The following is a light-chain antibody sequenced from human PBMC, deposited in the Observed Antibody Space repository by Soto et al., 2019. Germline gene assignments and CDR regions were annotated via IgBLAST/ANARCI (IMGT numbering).Light chain of an antibody. J-gene: IGKJ4*01. V-gene: IGKV1-5*01. CDR1: QSISSW. CDR2: DAS. Sequence: DLQMTQSPSTLSASVGDRVTITCRASQSISSWLAWYQQKPGKAPKLLIYDASSLESGVPSRFSGSGSGTEFTLTISSLQPDDFATYDCQQYNSYPTFGGGTKVEIK. CDR3: QQYNSYPT.